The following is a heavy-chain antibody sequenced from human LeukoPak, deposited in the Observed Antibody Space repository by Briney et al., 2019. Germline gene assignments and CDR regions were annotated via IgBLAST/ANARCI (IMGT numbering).Heavy chain of an antibody. CDR2: IYPGDSDT. D-gene: IGHD2-2*01. CDR1: GYSFTSYW. J-gene: IGHJ4*02. CDR3: ARRGSCTSTSCYEYFDY. V-gene: IGHV5-51*01. Sequence: GESLKISCKGSGYSFTSYWIGWVRQMPGKGLEWMGIIYPGDSDTRYSPSFQGQVTLSADKSISTAYLQWSSLKASDTAVYYCARRGSCTSTSCYEYFDYWGQGTLVTVSS.